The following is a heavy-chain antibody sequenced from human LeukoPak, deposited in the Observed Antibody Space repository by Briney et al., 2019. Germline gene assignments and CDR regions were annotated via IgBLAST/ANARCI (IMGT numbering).Heavy chain of an antibody. V-gene: IGHV3-30*02. D-gene: IGHD5-12*01. CDR2: IQYDGRNK. CDR1: GFTFSNYD. CDR3: ANVGYD. Sequence: GGSLRLSCAASGFTFSNYDMYWDRQAPGKGLEWVAFIQYDGRNKYYADSVKGRFTISRDNSKNTLYLQMNSLRAEDTAVYYCANVGYDWGQGTLVTVSS. J-gene: IGHJ4*02.